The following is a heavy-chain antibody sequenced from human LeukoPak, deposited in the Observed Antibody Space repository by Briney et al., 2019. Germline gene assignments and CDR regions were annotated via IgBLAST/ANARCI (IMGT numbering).Heavy chain of an antibody. CDR3: LHAITICGVPRENRFDP. Sequence: SGPTLANPTQTLTLTCTFYGFSLSPSARGVGWIRHPPGKALEWLTLIYCTDDKRYNLSLQCRLTIAYDTYKTEMVLTMTKLDPENAAQYHSLHAITICGVPRENRFDPGGQGTLVSVPS. D-gene: IGHD3-3*01. CDR2: IYCTDDK. CDR1: GFSLSPSARG. J-gene: IGHJ5*02. V-gene: IGHV2-5*01.